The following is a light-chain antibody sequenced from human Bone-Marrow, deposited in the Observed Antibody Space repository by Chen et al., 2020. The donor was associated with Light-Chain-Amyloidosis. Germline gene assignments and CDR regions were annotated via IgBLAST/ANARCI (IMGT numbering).Light chain of an antibody. J-gene: IGKJ1*01. CDR2: KTS. V-gene: IGKV1-5*03. CDR1: QSISSW. CDR3: QKYNSYSWT. Sequence: DIQMTQSPSTLSASVGDRVTITCRASQSISSWLAWYQQKPGKAPKLLIYKTSSLESGVPSRFSGSGSGTEFTLTISSLQPDDFVTYYCQKYNSYSWTFGQGTKVEIK.